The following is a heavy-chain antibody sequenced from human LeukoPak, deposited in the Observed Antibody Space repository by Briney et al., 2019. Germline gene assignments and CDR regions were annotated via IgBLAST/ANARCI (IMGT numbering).Heavy chain of an antibody. CDR2: IYYSGST. CDR1: GGSISSYY. V-gene: IGHV4-39*01. Sequence: SETLSLTCTVSGGSISSYYWNWIRQPPGKGLEWIGSIYYSGSTYYNLSLKSRVTISVDTSENQFSLKLSSVTAADTAVYYCARQCSGGSCYTLNNFDYWGQGTLVTVSS. D-gene: IGHD2-15*01. J-gene: IGHJ4*02. CDR3: ARQCSGGSCYTLNNFDY.